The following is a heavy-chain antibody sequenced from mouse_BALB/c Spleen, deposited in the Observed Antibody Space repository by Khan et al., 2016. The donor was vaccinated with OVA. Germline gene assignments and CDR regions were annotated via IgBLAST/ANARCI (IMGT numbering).Heavy chain of an antibody. J-gene: IGHJ2*01. CDR2: INPHFGET. CDR3: TRIYRSDFDY. Sequence: EVQLQESGPELVGPGASVKISCTASGYSFTGYFMNWVMQSHGKSLEWIGRINPHFGETFYNQRFKDKATLTVDESSSTAHMELRSLTSEDSAVYYCTRIYRSDFDYWGQGTTLTVSS. V-gene: IGHV1-20*01. CDR1: GYSFTGYF. D-gene: IGHD1-1*01.